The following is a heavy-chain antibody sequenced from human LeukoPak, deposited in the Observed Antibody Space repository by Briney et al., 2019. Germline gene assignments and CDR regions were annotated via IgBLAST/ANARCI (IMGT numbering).Heavy chain of an antibody. CDR1: EFTFRAFW. V-gene: IGHV3-7*01. J-gene: IGHJ4*02. CDR2: INQDGSRK. CDR3: ARLWGDATIFDL. Sequence: SGGSLRLSCAASEFTFRAFWMSWVRQAPGKGLEWVANINQDGSRKHYVDSVKGRFTVSRDNAENSLYLQTNSLRAEDTAVYYCARLWGDATIFDLWGQGTLVTVSS. D-gene: IGHD5-12*01.